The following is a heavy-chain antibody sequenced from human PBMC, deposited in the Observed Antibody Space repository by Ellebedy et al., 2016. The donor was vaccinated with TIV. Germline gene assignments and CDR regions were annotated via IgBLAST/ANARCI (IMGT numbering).Heavy chain of an antibody. CDR3: AREVWFSFDI. Sequence: GESLKISXAASGFTFSSYYMSWIRQAPGKGLGLVSHIGTSTTHTNYADSVKGRFTISRDNAKNSLYLQMNSLSADDTAVYYCAREVWFSFDIWGQGTVVTVSS. CDR2: IGTSTTHT. D-gene: IGHD3-9*01. CDR1: GFTFSSYY. V-gene: IGHV3-11*05. J-gene: IGHJ3*02.